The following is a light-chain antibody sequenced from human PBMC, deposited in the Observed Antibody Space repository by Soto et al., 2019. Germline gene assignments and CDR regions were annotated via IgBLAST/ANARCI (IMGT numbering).Light chain of an antibody. CDR2: DAS. V-gene: IGKV3-11*01. Sequence: SQALATLSVFPEERDTLSCRASHDVSRYLAWYQQKPGQSPRLLIYDASNRATGVPARFSGSGSGTDFTLTISSLEPEDFAGYDCQQRSNWLFGPGTKVDI. J-gene: IGKJ3*01. CDR1: HDVSRY. CDR3: QQRSNWL.